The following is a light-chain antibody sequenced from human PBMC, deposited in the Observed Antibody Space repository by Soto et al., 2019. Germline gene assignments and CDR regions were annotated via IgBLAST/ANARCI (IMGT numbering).Light chain of an antibody. CDR1: QSIHTS. CDR3: QHYNHWLWT. CDR2: DST. J-gene: IGKJ1*01. Sequence: VLTQSASTLSLSPGERATLSCRASQSIHTSLAWYQQKPGQPPRLVVYDSTLRANGVPDRFGGSRSGTEFTLTINNLEPEDFAVYYCQHYNHWLWTFGQGTKVDI. V-gene: IGKV3-11*01.